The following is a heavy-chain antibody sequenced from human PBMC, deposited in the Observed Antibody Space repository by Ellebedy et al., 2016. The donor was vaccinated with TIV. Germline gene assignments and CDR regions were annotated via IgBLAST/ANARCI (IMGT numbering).Heavy chain of an antibody. CDR3: ARRKYSKSPCFDY. D-gene: IGHD1-26*01. CDR1: GGSFSGYY. V-gene: IGHV4-34*01. CDR2: INHSGST. Sequence: MPGGSLRLSCAVYGGSFSGYYWSWIRQPPGKGLEWNGEINHSGSTTYNPSLKSRVTISVDTSKNQFSLKLSSVTAADTAVYYCARRKYSKSPCFDYWGQGTLVTVSS. J-gene: IGHJ4*02.